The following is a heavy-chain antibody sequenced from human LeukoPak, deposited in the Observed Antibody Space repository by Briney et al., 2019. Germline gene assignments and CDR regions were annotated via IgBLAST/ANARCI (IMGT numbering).Heavy chain of an antibody. CDR3: AKAAAERCASIKCYPFDS. CDR2: IIGPGGDT. D-gene: IGHD1-1*01. V-gene: IGHV3-23*01. Sequence: GGSLRLSCTASGFSFNSYAMNWVRQAPGKGLEWVASIIGPGGDTYHAGSVRGRFTISRDNSKDTLYLQMSHLRVEDTALYYCAKAAAERCASIKCYPFDSWGQGTLVAVSS. J-gene: IGHJ4*02. CDR1: GFSFNSYA.